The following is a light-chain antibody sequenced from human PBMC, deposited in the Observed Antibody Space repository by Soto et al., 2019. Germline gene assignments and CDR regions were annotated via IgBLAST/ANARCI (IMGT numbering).Light chain of an antibody. J-gene: IGLJ3*02. Sequence: QSVLTQPASVSGSPGQSITISCTRASSDVGSYNLVSWYQHHPDKAPKLMIYEGTKRPSGVSDRFSGSKSGNTASLTISGLQAEDEADYYCCSYADSNTWVFGGGTKVTVL. CDR3: CSYADSNTWV. CDR2: EGT. V-gene: IGLV2-23*01. CDR1: SSDVGSYNL.